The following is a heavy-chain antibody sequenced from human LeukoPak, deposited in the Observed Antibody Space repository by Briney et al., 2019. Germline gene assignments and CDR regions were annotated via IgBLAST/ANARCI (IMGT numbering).Heavy chain of an antibody. CDR2: INPSGGST. J-gene: IGHJ4*02. V-gene: IGHV1-46*01. CDR1: GYSFTSYY. D-gene: IGHD2-21*02. CDR3: ARGRGPYDYYKV. Sequence: ASVKVSCKASGYSFTSYYMHWVRQAPGQGLEWMGIINPSGGSTTYAQKFQGRVTMTRDTSTSTVYMELSSLTSEDTAVYYCARGRGPYDYYKVWGQGTLVTVSS.